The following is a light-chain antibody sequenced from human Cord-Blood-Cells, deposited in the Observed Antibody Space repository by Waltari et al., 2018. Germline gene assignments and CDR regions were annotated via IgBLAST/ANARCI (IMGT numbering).Light chain of an antibody. J-gene: IGLJ2*01. CDR1: SSDVGGYNY. CDR3: SSYTSSSRV. V-gene: IGLV2-14*01. CDR2: DVS. Sequence: QSALSPPASVSGPPGQSTTISCTGTSSDVGGYNYVSWYQQHPGKAPKLMIYDVSNRPSGVSNRFSGSKSGNTASLTISGLQAEDEADYYCSSYTSSSRVFGGGTK.